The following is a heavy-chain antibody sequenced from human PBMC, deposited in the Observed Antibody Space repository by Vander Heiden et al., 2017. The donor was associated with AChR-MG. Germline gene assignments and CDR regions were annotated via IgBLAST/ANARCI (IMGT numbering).Heavy chain of an antibody. V-gene: IGHV4-39*01. CDR2: IYYSGST. D-gene: IGHD1-26*01. J-gene: IGHJ4*02. CDR3: ARMEYGEWELQPSFDY. Sequence: QLQLQESGPGLVKPSETLSLTCTVPGGSISSSRYYWGWIRQPPGKGLEWIGSIYYSGSTYYNPSLKSRVTISVDTSKNQFSLKLSSVTAADTAVYYCARMEYGEWELQPSFDYWGQGTLVTVSS. CDR1: GGSISSSRYY.